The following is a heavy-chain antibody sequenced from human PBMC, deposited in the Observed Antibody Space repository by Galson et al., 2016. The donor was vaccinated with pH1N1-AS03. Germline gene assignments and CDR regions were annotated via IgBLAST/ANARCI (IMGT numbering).Heavy chain of an antibody. D-gene: IGHD5-24*01. Sequence: SLRLSCAVSGFTFSTYWMSWVRQAPGKGLEWVANIKPDGSEKYYVDSVKGRFTISRDNSRDTVYLQINSLRAEDTALYYGAKARVRREGDRENHFDYWGQGTLVTVSS. CDR2: IKPDGSEK. J-gene: IGHJ4*02. V-gene: IGHV3-7*03. CDR1: GFTFSTYW. CDR3: AKARVRREGDRENHFDY.